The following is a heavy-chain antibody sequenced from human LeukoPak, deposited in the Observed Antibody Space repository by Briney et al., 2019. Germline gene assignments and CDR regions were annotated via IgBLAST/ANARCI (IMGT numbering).Heavy chain of an antibody. CDR3: ARDRREFDP. CDR1: GFTVTGNY. J-gene: IGHJ5*02. Sequence: GGSLRLSCAASGFTVTGNYMNWVRQAPGKGLVWVSRINSDGSSTSYADSVKGRFTISRDNAKNTLYLQMNSLRAEDTAVYYCARDRREFDPWGQGTLVTVSS. CDR2: INSDGSST. V-gene: IGHV3-74*01.